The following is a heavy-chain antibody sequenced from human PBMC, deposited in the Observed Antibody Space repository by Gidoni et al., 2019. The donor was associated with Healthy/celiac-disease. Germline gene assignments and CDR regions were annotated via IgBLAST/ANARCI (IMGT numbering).Heavy chain of an antibody. CDR3: AREITGPTGREGY. V-gene: IGHV1-3*01. CDR1: GYTFTSYA. Sequence: QVQLVQSGAEVKKPGASVQVSCKASGYTFTSYAMHLVRPAPGQRLEWMGWINAGNGNTKYSQKFQGRVTITRDTSASTAYMELSSLRSEDTAVYYCAREITGPTGREGYWGQGTLVTVSS. CDR2: INAGNGNT. J-gene: IGHJ4*02. D-gene: IGHD1-20*01.